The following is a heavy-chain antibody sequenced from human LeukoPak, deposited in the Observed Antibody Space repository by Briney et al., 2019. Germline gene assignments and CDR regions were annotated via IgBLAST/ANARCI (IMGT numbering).Heavy chain of an antibody. CDR3: ARSRSSGWFDP. J-gene: IGHJ5*02. V-gene: IGHV4-34*01. Sequence: NASETLSLTCAVYGGSFSGYYWSWIRQPPGKGLEWIGEINHSESTNYNPSLKSRVTISVDTSKNQFSLKLSSVTAADTAVYYCARSRSSGWFDPWGQGTLVTVSS. CDR1: GGSFSGYY. CDR2: INHSEST. D-gene: IGHD6-6*01.